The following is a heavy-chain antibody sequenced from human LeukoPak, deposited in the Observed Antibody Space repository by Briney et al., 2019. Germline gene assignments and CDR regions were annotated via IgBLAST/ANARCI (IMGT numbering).Heavy chain of an antibody. D-gene: IGHD3-3*01. CDR3: TSPAHDFDLWSGYYSL. CDR1: GFLFSDSA. J-gene: IGHJ4*01. CDR2: IRSKAHSGET. Sequence: GGSLRLSCKVSGFLFSDSAIHWVRHAAGKGLEWVGRIRSKAHSGETGYADSVKGRFTISRDDSKDTSYLQMNSLRPEDTALYYGTSPAHDFDLWSGYYSLWGHGTQVTVSS. V-gene: IGHV3-73*01.